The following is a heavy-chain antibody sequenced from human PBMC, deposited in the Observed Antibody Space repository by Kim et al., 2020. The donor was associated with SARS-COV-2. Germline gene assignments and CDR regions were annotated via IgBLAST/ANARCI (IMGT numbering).Heavy chain of an antibody. V-gene: IGHV4-34*01. CDR1: GGSFSGYY. Sequence: SETLSLTCAVYGGSFSGYYWSWIRQPPGKGLEWIGEINHSGSTNYNPSLKSRVTISVDTSKNQFSLKLSSVTAADTAVYYCARGDDSISSEYFQHWGQGTLVTVSS. CDR2: INHSGST. CDR3: ARGDDSISSEYFQH. J-gene: IGHJ1*01. D-gene: IGHD3-22*01.